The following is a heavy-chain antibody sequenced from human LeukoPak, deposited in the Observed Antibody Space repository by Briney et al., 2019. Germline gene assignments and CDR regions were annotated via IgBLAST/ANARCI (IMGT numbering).Heavy chain of an antibody. Sequence: LTGGSLRLSCAASGFSFSRYGMKWVWQAPGKGLEWLSYIRSSDSTTYYADSVKGRFTISRDNAKNSLYLQMDSLRVEDTAVYYCAKRADSSAHSFDYWGQGTLVTVSS. D-gene: IGHD3-22*01. CDR2: IRSSDSTT. CDR1: GFSFSRYG. V-gene: IGHV3-48*04. CDR3: AKRADSSAHSFDY. J-gene: IGHJ4*02.